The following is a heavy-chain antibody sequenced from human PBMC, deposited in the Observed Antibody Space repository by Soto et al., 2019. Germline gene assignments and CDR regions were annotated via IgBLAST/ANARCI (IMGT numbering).Heavy chain of an antibody. Sequence: PGGSLRLSCAASGFTFSSYCMNWVRQAPGKGLEWVSYISDSSSNKYYADSVKGRFTISRDNAENSLSLQMNSLRDEDTAVYYCARDITMCGVATHYYGMDVWGQGTTVTVSS. CDR3: ARDITMCGVATHYYGMDV. D-gene: IGHD3-3*01. CDR1: GFTFSSYC. CDR2: ISDSSSNK. V-gene: IGHV3-48*02. J-gene: IGHJ6*02.